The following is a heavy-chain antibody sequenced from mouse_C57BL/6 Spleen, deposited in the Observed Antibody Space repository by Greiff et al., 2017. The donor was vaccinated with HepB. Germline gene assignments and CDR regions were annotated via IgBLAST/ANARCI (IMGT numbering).Heavy chain of an antibody. V-gene: IGHV1-75*01. J-gene: IGHJ2*01. CDR1: DYTFTDYY. D-gene: IGHD1-1*01. Sequence: QVQLKESGPELVKPGASVKISCKASDYTFTDYYINWVKQRPGQGLEWIGWIFPGSGSTYYNEKFKGKATLTVDKSSSTAYMLLSSLTSEDSAVYFCARRDYGSSYYFDYWGQGTTLTVSS. CDR3: ARRDYGSSYYFDY. CDR2: IFPGSGST.